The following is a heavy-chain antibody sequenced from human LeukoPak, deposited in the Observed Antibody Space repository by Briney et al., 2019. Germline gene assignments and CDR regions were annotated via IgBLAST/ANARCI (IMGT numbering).Heavy chain of an antibody. V-gene: IGHV1-18*01. CDR1: GYTFTSYG. CDR3: AGGSGYSRLRYYFDY. D-gene: IGHD5-18*01. Sequence: ASVKVSCKASGYTFTSYGISWVRQAPGQGLEWMGWISAYNGNTNYAQKLQGRVTMTTDTSTSTAYMELRSLRSDDTAVYYCAGGSGYSRLRYYFDYWGQGTLVTVSS. J-gene: IGHJ4*02. CDR2: ISAYNGNT.